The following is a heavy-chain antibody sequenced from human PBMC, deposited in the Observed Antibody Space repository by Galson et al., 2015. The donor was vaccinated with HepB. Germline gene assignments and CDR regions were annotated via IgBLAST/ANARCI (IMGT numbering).Heavy chain of an antibody. CDR2: IWYDGSNK. J-gene: IGHJ4*02. CDR1: GFTFSSYG. CDR3: ARDWDTFGVVMFDPGFDY. D-gene: IGHD3-3*01. Sequence: SLRLSCAASGFTFSSYGMHWVRQAPGKGLEWVAVIWYDGSNKYYADSVKGRFTISRDNSKNTLYLQMNSLRAEDTAVYYCARDWDTFGVVMFDPGFDYWGQGTLVTVSS. V-gene: IGHV3-33*01.